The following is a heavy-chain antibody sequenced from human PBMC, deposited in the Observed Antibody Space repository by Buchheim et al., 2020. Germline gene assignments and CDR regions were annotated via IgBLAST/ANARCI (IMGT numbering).Heavy chain of an antibody. CDR1: GFTFSNAW. V-gene: IGHV3-15*01. CDR2: IKSKPDGGTT. CDR3: TTDPITIFGVVIDIGGEFDY. Sequence: EVQLVESGGGLVKPGGSLRLSCAASGFTFSNAWMSWVRQAPGKGLEWVGRIKSKPDGGTTDYAAPVKARFTISRDDPTTTRYLQMNSLKTEDTAVYYCTTDPITIFGVVIDIGGEFDYWGQGTL. J-gene: IGHJ4*02. D-gene: IGHD3-3*01.